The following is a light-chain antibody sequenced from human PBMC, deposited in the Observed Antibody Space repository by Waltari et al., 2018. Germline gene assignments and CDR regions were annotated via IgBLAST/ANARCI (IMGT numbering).Light chain of an antibody. J-gene: IGKJ1*01. Sequence: DIQMIQSPSTLSAYVGDTVTITCRASRALNSWLAWYQQKTGRAPRLLMYKASTLESGVPSRFSGVGARTDYTLTISNLQPEDSAIYYCQQYNTYSWAFGQGTKVEIK. V-gene: IGKV1-5*03. CDR2: KAS. CDR3: QQYNTYSWA. CDR1: RALNSW.